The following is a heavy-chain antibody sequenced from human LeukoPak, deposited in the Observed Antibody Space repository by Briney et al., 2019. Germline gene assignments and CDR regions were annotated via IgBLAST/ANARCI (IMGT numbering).Heavy chain of an antibody. V-gene: IGHV4-59*01. Sequence: SETLSLTCTVSSGSISSYYWSWIRQPPGKGLEWIGNIYNSGTTNYNPSLKSRVTISVDTSKNQFSLKVSSVSAADTAVYYCARVRSGTSDFGTFDYWGQGTLVTVSS. CDR1: SGSISSYY. D-gene: IGHD2-2*01. CDR3: ARVRSGTSDFGTFDY. CDR2: IYNSGTT. J-gene: IGHJ4*02.